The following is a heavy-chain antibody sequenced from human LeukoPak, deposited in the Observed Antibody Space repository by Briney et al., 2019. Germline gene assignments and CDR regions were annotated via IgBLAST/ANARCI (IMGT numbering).Heavy chain of an antibody. CDR2: IYPGDSDT. CDR3: ATHTAMDPYYFDY. CDR1: GYSFTSYW. J-gene: IGHJ4*02. Sequence: GESLKISCKGSGYSFTSYWIGWVRRMPGKGLEWMGIIYPGDSDTRYSPSFQGQVTISADKSISTAYLQWSSLKASDTAMYYCATHTAMDPYYFDYWGQGTLVTVSS. V-gene: IGHV5-51*01. D-gene: IGHD5-18*01.